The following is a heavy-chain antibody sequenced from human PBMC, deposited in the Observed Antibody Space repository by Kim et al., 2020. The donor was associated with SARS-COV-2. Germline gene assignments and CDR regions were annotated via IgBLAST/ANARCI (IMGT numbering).Heavy chain of an antibody. CDR2: VKTKADGGIT. Sequence: GGSLRLSCAASGFTFSNAWMNWVRQAPGKGLECVGRVKTKADGGITDYAAPVKGRFTISRDDSRNTLYLQMNSLTTEDTAVYYCATDPGYCSGVSCFYYWGQGTLVTVSS. CDR3: ATDPGYCSGVSCFYY. D-gene: IGHD2-15*01. J-gene: IGHJ4*02. CDR1: GFTFSNAW. V-gene: IGHV3-15*01.